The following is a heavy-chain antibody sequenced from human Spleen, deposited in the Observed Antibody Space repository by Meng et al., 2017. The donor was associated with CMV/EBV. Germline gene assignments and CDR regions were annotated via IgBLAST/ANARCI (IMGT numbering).Heavy chain of an antibody. CDR3: ARDRRVGPSAGFDY. CDR1: GGSFSSYA. Sequence: ASGGSFSSYAISWVRQAPGQGREWMGGIIPIFGTANYAQKLQGRVTITTDESTSTAYMELSSLTSEDTAVYYCARDRRVGPSAGFDYWGQGTLVTVSS. D-gene: IGHD2-15*01. V-gene: IGHV1-69*05. CDR2: IIPIFGTA. J-gene: IGHJ4*02.